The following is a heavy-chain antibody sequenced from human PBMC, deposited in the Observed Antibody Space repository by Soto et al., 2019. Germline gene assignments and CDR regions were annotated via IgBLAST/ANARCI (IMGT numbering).Heavy chain of an antibody. CDR1: GYTFTSYG. Sequence: ASVKVSCKASGYTFTSYGISWVRQAPGQGLEWMGWISAYNGNTNYAQKLQGRVTMTTDTSTSTAYMELRSLRSDDTAVYYCARVTMVRGVTLSDYWGQGTLVTSPQ. D-gene: IGHD3-10*01. J-gene: IGHJ4*02. CDR3: ARVTMVRGVTLSDY. CDR2: ISAYNGNT. V-gene: IGHV1-18*01.